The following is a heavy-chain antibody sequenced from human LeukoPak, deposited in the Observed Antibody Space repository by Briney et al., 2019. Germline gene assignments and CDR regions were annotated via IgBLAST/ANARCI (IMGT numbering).Heavy chain of an antibody. CDR3: ARARYDILTGPTDFDY. D-gene: IGHD3-9*01. J-gene: IGHJ4*02. CDR2: IYYSGST. Sequence: SQTLSLTCTVSGGSISSGGYYWSWIRQHPGKGLEWIGYIYYSGSTYYNPSLKSRVTISVDTSKNQFSLKLSSVTAADTAVYYCARARYDILTGPTDFDYWGQGTPVTVSS. CDR1: GGSISSGGYY. V-gene: IGHV4-31*03.